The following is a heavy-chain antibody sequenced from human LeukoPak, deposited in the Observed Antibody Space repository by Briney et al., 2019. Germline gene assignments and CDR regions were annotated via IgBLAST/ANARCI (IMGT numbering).Heavy chain of an antibody. J-gene: IGHJ4*02. CDR1: GFTFDDYA. CDR2: ISWNSGSI. V-gene: IGHV3-9*03. CDR3: AKEMVAGGLGLDY. D-gene: IGHD6-19*01. Sequence: PGGSLRLSCAASGFTFDDYAMHWVRQAPGKGLEWVSGISWNSGSIGYADSVKGRFTISRDNAKNSLYLQMNSLRAEDMALYYCAKEMVAGGLGLDYWGQGTLVTVSS.